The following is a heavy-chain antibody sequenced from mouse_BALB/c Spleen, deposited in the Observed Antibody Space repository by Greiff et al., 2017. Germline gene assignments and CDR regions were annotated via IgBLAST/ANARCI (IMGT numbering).Heavy chain of an antibody. CDR1: GFTFSSFG. CDR3: ARSTARSWFAY. V-gene: IGHV5-17*02. CDR2: ISSGSSTI. J-gene: IGHJ3*01. D-gene: IGHD1-2*01. Sequence: QLKESGGGLVQPGGSRKLSCAASGFTFSSFGMHWVRQAPEKGLEWVAYISSGSSTIYYADTVKGRFTISRDNPKNTLFLQMTSLRSEDTAMYYCARSTARSWFAYWGQGTLVTVSA.